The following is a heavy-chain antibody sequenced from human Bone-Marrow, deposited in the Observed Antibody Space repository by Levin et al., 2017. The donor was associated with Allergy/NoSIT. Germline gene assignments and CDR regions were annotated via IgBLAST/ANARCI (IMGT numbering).Heavy chain of an antibody. J-gene: IGHJ4*02. CDR3: ARTGLHSSGWYRYFDY. V-gene: IGHV4-59*01. Sequence: SQTLSLTCPVSGGSISSYYWSWIRQPPGKGLEWIGYIYYSGSTNYNPSLKSRVTISVDTSKNQFSLKLSSVTAADTAVYYCARTGLHSSGWYRYFDYWGQGTLVTVSS. CDR1: GGSISSYY. D-gene: IGHD6-19*01. CDR2: IYYSGST.